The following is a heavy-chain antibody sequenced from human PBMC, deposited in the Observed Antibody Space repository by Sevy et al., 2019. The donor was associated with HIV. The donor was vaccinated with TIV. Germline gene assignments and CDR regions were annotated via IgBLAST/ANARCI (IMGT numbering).Heavy chain of an antibody. D-gene: IGHD3-22*01. V-gene: IGHV3-30*18. J-gene: IGHJ4*02. Sequence: GGSLRLSCAASGFTFSSYAMHWVRQAPGKGLEWGAAIPYDGSSKYYADSVKGRLTISRDNSKNTLYLQMNSLRAEDTALYYCAKGQTDYYDTSGPVDYWGQGTLVTVSS. CDR3: AKGQTDYYDTSGPVDY. CDR1: GFTFSSYA. CDR2: IPYDGSSK.